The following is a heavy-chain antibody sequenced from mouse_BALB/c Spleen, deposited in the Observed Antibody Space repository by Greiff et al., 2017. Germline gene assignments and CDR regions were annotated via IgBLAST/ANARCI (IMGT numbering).Heavy chain of an antibody. CDR1: GFTFSSFG. Sequence: EVMLVESGGGLVQPGGSRKLSCAVSGFTFSSFGMHWVRQAPEKGLEWVAYISSGSSTIYYADTVKGRFTISRDNPKNTLFLQMTSLRSEDTALYYCARSDYYGSSLRGWVAYWGQGTLVTVSA. V-gene: IGHV5-17*02. CDR3: ARSDYYGSSLRGWVAY. CDR2: ISSGSSTI. D-gene: IGHD1-1*01. J-gene: IGHJ3*01.